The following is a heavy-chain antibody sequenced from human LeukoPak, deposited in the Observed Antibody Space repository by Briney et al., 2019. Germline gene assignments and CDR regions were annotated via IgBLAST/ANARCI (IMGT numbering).Heavy chain of an antibody. CDR3: ARDPSAHCSGGSCYLY. CDR2: VLSDGSDQ. D-gene: IGHD2-15*01. V-gene: IGHV3-30*14. J-gene: IGHJ4*02. CDR1: GFPFNTYA. Sequence: GGSLRLSCAASGFPFNTYAMKWVRQAPGKGLEWMAVVLSDGSDQYYADSVQGRFTISRDNSKNTLYLQMNSLRAEDTAVYYCARDPSAHCSGGSCYLYWGQGTLVTVSS.